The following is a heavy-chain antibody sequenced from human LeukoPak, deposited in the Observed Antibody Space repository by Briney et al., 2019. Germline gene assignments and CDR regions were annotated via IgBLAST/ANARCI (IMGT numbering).Heavy chain of an antibody. V-gene: IGHV3-11*01. Sequence: PGESLRLSCAASGFTFSDYYMSWIRQAPGKGLEWVSYISSSRSTIYYADSVKGRFTISRDNAKNSLYLQMNRLRAEDTAVYYCARDGVVMLSHYYYGMDVWGQGTTVTVSS. CDR2: ISSSRSTI. CDR1: GFTFSDYY. J-gene: IGHJ6*02. CDR3: ARDGVVMLSHYYYGMDV. D-gene: IGHD3-3*01.